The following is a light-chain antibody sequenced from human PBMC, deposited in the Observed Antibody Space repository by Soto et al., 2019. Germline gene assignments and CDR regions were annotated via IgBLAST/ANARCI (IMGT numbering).Light chain of an antibody. Sequence: QSALTQPASVSGSPGQSVTISCAGTSGDVGGYNYVSWYQQHPGKAPKLMIHAVTNRPSGVSNRFSGSKSGNTASLTISSLQAEDEADYYCCSYAGSYTLVFGGGTKLTVL. V-gene: IGLV2-14*01. CDR1: SGDVGGYNY. J-gene: IGLJ2*01. CDR2: AVT. CDR3: CSYAGSYTLV.